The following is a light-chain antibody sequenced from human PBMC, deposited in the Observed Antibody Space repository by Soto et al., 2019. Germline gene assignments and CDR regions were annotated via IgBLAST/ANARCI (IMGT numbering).Light chain of an antibody. CDR3: LHRYNWPLT. CDR1: QDINTY. J-gene: IGKJ4*01. Sequence: EVVLTQSPATLSLSPGEKATLSCRASQDINTYLGWYQQKPGQPPRLLIYDASNRASGIPARFSGGGSGTDFTLTIDTLEPEDFAIYYCLHRYNWPLTFGAGTKVEIK. CDR2: DAS. V-gene: IGKV3-11*01.